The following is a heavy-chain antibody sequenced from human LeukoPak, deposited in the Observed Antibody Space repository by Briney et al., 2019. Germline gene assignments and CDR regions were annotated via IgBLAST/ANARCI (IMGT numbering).Heavy chain of an antibody. Sequence: GGSLRLSCAASGFTFSSYSMNWVRQAPGKGPEWVSSITSSSGYIYYADSVKGRFTISRDNARNSLYLQMNSLRAEDTALYYCARDGDTVLTRGYYYYMDVWGKGTTVTVSS. CDR1: GFTFSSYS. J-gene: IGHJ6*03. CDR2: ITSSSGYI. CDR3: ARDGDTVLTRGYYYYMDV. V-gene: IGHV3-21*01. D-gene: IGHD4-23*01.